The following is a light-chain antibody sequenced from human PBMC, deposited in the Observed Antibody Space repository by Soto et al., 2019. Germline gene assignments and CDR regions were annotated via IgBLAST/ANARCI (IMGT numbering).Light chain of an antibody. V-gene: IGKV1-33*01. J-gene: IGKJ4*01. CDR3: QQYDNLPLT. CDR1: QDISNY. CDR2: DAS. Sequence: DIHMTHSPSSLSASVGDRVTITCQASQDISNYLNWYQQKPGKAPKLLIYDASNLETGVPSRFSGSGSGTDFTFTISSLQPEDIATYYCQQYDNLPLTLGGGSKVEIX.